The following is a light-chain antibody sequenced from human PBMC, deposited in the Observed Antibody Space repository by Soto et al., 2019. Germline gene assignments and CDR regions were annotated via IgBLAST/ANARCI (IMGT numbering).Light chain of an antibody. V-gene: IGLV2-14*01. CDR1: SSDVGGYNY. CDR2: DVT. CDR3: SSFTDSGTPV. Sequence: QSALTQPASVSGSPGQSIAISCTGTSSDVGGYNYVSWYQQHPGKAPKLMIYDVTNRPSGVSDRFSASKSGNTASLTISGLQAEDEADYYCSSFTDSGTPVFGGGTKLTVL. J-gene: IGLJ2*01.